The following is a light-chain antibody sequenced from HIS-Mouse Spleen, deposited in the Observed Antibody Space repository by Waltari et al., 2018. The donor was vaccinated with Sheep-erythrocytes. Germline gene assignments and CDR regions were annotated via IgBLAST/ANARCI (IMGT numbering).Light chain of an antibody. CDR1: SSDVGSYNL. V-gene: IGLV2-23*01. CDR2: EGS. J-gene: IGLJ3*02. CDR3: CSYAGSSTWV. Sequence: QSALTPPASVSGSPGQSLTISCTGTSSDVGSYNLVSWYQPHPGKAPKLMIYEGSKRPSGVSNRFSGSKSGNTASLTISGLQAEDEADYYCCSYAGSSTWVFGGGTKLTVL.